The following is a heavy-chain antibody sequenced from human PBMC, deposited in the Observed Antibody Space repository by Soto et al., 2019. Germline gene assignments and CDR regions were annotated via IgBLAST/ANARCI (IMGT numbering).Heavy chain of an antibody. Sequence: PRGSLRLSCAASGFTFSSYGMHWVRQAPGKGLEWVAVISYDGSNKYHADSVKGRFTISRDNSKNTLYLQMNSLRAEDTAVYYCAKDYGGRYYYGMDVWGQGTTVTVSS. V-gene: IGHV3-30*18. CDR2: ISYDGSNK. D-gene: IGHD4-17*01. CDR1: GFTFSSYG. CDR3: AKDYGGRYYYGMDV. J-gene: IGHJ6*02.